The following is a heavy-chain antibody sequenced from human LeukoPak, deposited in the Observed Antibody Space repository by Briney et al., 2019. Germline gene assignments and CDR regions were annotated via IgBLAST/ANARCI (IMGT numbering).Heavy chain of an antibody. CDR1: GLTFNIYW. CDR3: ARDLTGYPYYYVMGV. Sequence: GGSLRLSCAASGLTFNIYWMTWVRQAPGKGLEWVANIKQDGSEKNYVDSVKGRFTISRDNAKNLLYLQMNSLRAEDTAVYYCARDLTGYPYYYVMGVWGQGTTVTVSS. V-gene: IGHV3-7*01. J-gene: IGHJ6*02. D-gene: IGHD6-13*01. CDR2: IKQDGSEK.